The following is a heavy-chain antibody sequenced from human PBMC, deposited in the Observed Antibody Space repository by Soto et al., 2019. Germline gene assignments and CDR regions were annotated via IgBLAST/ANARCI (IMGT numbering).Heavy chain of an antibody. Sequence: PGESLKISCKGSGYSFTSYWIGWVRQMPGKGLEWMGIIYPGDSDTRYSPSFQGQVTISADKSISTAYLQWSSLKASDTAMYYCARHAPPYYDFWSGPSQETYYYYYGMDVWGQGTTVTVSS. D-gene: IGHD3-3*01. CDR2: IYPGDSDT. J-gene: IGHJ6*02. V-gene: IGHV5-51*01. CDR3: ARHAPPYYDFWSGPSQETYYYYYGMDV. CDR1: GYSFTSYW.